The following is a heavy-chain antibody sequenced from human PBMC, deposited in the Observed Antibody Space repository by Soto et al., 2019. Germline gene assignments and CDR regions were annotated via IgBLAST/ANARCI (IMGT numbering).Heavy chain of an antibody. D-gene: IGHD6-19*01. CDR1: GGSISSTNYF. CDR2: VYYTGST. V-gene: IGHV4-39*01. CDR3: ARHRRPSTTMAVASYHDY. Sequence: SETLSLTCTVSGGSISSTNYFWGWIRQPPGKGLEWIGSVYYTGSTNHNPSLKSRVTISVDTSKNQFSLKLSSVTAADTAVYYCARHRRPSTTMAVASYHDYWGQGTLVTVS. J-gene: IGHJ4*02.